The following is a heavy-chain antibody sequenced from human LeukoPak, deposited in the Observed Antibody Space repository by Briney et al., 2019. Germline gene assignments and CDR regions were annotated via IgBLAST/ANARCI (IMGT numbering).Heavy chain of an antibody. J-gene: IGHJ4*02. D-gene: IGHD6-13*01. CDR3: ARVDSSSWPYYFDY. Sequence: SVKVSCKASGGTFSSYAISWVRQAPGQGLEWMGRIIPILGIANYAQKFQGRVTITADKSTSTAYMELSSLGSEDTAVYYCARVDSSSWPYYFDYWGQGTLVTVSS. CDR1: GGTFSSYA. V-gene: IGHV1-69*04. CDR2: IIPILGIA.